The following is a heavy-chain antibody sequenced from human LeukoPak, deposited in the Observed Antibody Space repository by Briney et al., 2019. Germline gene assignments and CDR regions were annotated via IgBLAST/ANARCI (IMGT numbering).Heavy chain of an antibody. CDR1: GFTFSRYS. CDR3: ARDGVYYDSSGLDY. Sequence: GGSLRLSCAASGFTFSRYSMTWVRQAPGKGLEWVSSITSSSSYIYYADSVKGRFTISGDNAKNSLYLQMNSLRAEDTAVFYCARDGVYYDSSGLDYWGQGTLVTVSS. J-gene: IGHJ4*02. CDR2: ITSSSSYI. V-gene: IGHV3-21*01. D-gene: IGHD3-22*01.